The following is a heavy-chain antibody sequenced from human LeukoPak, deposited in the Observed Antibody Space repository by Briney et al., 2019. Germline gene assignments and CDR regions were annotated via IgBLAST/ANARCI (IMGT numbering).Heavy chain of an antibody. Sequence: SETLSLTCTVSGGSISSYYWSWIRQPAGKGLGWIGRIYTSGSTNYNPSLKSRVTISVDTSKNQFSLKLSSVTAADTAVYYCTTVRGSAAALRPWTPDYFDFWGPGTLVTVSS. CDR3: TTVRGSAAALRPWTPDYFDF. CDR1: GGSISSYY. J-gene: IGHJ4*02. CDR2: IYTSGST. V-gene: IGHV4-4*07. D-gene: IGHD6-13*01.